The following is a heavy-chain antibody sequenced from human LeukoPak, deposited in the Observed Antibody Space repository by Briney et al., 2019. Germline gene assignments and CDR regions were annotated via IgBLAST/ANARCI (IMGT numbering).Heavy chain of an antibody. V-gene: IGHV4-30-4*01. D-gene: IGHD6-13*01. CDR1: GGSISSGDYY. J-gene: IGHJ4*02. Sequence: PSETLSLTCTVSGGSISSGDYYWSWIRQPPGKGLEWIGYIYYSGSTYFNPSPKSRVTISVDTSKNQFSLKLSSVTAADMAVYYCARVIAAADHFDYWGQGTLVTVSS. CDR2: IYYSGST. CDR3: ARVIAAADHFDY.